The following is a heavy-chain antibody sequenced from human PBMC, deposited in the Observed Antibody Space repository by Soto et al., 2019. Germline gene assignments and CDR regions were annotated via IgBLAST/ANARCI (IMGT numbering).Heavy chain of an antibody. J-gene: IGHJ6*02. CDR1: GFTFSNYA. CDR3: AKDRRIWFGGMDV. V-gene: IGHV3-23*01. D-gene: IGHD3-10*01. CDR2: ISGSGGVT. Sequence: EVQLLESGGGLQQPGGSLRLSCAASGFTFSNYAMNWVRQAPGKGLEWVSAISGSGGVTYYADSVKGRFTISRDNSNNTQFLQMESLRAEDTAVYYCAKDRRIWFGGMDVWGPGTTVTVSS.